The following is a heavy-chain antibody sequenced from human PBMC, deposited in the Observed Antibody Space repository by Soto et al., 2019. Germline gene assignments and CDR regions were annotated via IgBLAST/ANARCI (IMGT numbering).Heavy chain of an antibody. CDR1: GGSIRSGGFY. CDR3: ARHSNRNYGLYYFDY. J-gene: IGHJ4*02. V-gene: IGHV4-61*08. D-gene: IGHD4-4*01. Sequence: SETLSLTCTVSGGSIRSGGFYWSWIRQHPGKGLEWIGYIYYSGSTKYNPSLKSRVTMSVDTSKNQFSLKVSSATAADTAVYYCARHSNRNYGLYYFDYWGLGALVTVSS. CDR2: IYYSGST.